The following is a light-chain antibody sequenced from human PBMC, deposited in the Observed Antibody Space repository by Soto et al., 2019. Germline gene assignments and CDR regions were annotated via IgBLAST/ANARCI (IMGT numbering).Light chain of an antibody. CDR3: QQRSNWPIT. Sequence: EIVLTQSPATLSLSPGERATLSCRASQSVNNYLAWYQQKPGQAPRLLIYGASNRATGIPARFSGSGSGTDFTLTTSSLEPEDFAVYYCQQRSNWPITFGQGTRLEIK. CDR1: QSVNNY. V-gene: IGKV3-11*01. CDR2: GAS. J-gene: IGKJ5*01.